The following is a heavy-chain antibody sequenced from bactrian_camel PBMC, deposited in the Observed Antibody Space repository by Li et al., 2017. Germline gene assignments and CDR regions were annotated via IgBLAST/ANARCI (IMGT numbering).Heavy chain of an antibody. J-gene: IGHJ4*01. CDR1: PTPFRGNC. D-gene: IGHD2*01. Sequence: HVQLVESGGGSVQAGGSLRLSCVSTPTPFRGNCMGWFRQVSGKEREGVAVIYTRGRRTYYSDSVKGRFTISLDNAQKVLYLQMNSLKPDDTATYYCAAPRHCTSGSNYWGQGTQVTVS. CDR2: IYTRGRRT. CDR3: AAPRHCTSGSNY. V-gene: IGHV3S54*01.